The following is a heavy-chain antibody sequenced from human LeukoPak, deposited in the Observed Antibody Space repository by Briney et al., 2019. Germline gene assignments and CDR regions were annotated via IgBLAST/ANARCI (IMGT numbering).Heavy chain of an antibody. CDR1: GFTFSSYW. CDR3: ARILPGIAAAGFDY. CDR2: INSDGSST. Sequence: GGSLRLSCAASGFTFSSYWMHWVRQAPGKGLVWVSRINSDGSSTSYADSVKGRFTISRDNAKNTLYLQMNSLRAEDTDVYYCARILPGIAAAGFDYWGQGTLVTVSS. V-gene: IGHV3-74*01. J-gene: IGHJ4*02. D-gene: IGHD6-13*01.